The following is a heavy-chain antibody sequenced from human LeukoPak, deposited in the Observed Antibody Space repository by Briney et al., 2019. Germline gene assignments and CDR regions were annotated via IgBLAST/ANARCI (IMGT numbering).Heavy chain of an antibody. J-gene: IGHJ4*02. CDR1: GGSFSGYY. V-gene: IGHV4-34*01. D-gene: IGHD3-22*01. Sequence: PSETLSLTCAVYGGSFSGYYWSWIRQPPGKGLEWIGEINHSGSTNYNPSLKSRVTISVDTSKNQFSLKLSSVTAADTAVYYCARDHGDSSGYLAYCFDYWGQGTLVTVSS. CDR2: INHSGST. CDR3: ARDHGDSSGYLAYCFDY.